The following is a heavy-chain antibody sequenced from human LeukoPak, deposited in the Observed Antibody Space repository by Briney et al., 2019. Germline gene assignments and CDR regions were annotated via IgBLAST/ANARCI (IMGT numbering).Heavy chain of an antibody. CDR2: INHSGST. D-gene: IGHD2-2*01. V-gene: IGHV4-34*01. Sequence: SETLSLTCAVYGGSFGGYYWSWIRQPPGKGLEWIGEINHSGSTNYNPSLKSRVTISVDTSKNQFSLKLSSVTAADTAVYYCASAIVVVPAALGYWGQGTLVTVSS. CDR3: ASAIVVVPAALGY. J-gene: IGHJ4*02. CDR1: GGSFGGYY.